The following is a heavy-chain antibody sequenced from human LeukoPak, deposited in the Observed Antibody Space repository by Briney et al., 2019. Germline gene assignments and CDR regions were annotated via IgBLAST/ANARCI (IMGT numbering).Heavy chain of an antibody. V-gene: IGHV1-69*10. CDR2: IIPILGIA. CDR3: ARGDHCSSTSCYIAYYYYGMDV. J-gene: IGHJ6*02. D-gene: IGHD2-2*02. CDR1: GGTFSSYA. Sequence: SVKVSCKASGGTFSSYAISWVRQAPGQGLEWMGGIIPILGIANYAQKFQGRVTITADKSTSTAYMELSSLRSEDTAVYYCARGDHCSSTSCYIAYYYYGMDVWGQGTTVTVSS.